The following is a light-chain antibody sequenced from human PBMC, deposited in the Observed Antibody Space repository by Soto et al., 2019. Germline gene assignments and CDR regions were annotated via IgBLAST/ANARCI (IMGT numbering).Light chain of an antibody. Sequence: QTVVTQPASVSGSPGQSITISCTGTSTDVGGYNYVSWYQQHPGKAPKLMISDVSNRPSGVSIRFSGSKSGNTASLTISGLQAEDEADYYCNSYSSSTTLYLFGTGTKVTVL. CDR1: STDVGGYNY. J-gene: IGLJ1*01. CDR2: DVS. V-gene: IGLV2-14*01. CDR3: NSYSSSTTLYL.